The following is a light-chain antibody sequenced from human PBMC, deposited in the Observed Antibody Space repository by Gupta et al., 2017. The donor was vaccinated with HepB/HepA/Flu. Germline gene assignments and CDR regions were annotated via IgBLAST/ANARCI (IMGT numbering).Light chain of an antibody. CDR1: SNNVGNQG. J-gene: IGLJ3*02. CDR2: KNN. Sequence: QAGLTQPPSVSAGLGQTATPTCTGNSNNVGNQGAAWLQQHQGPPPKLLSYKNNNRPSGISERFSASRSGNTASLTITGLQPEDEADYYCSAWDNSLNARVFGGGTKLTVL. V-gene: IGLV10-54*04. CDR3: SAWDNSLNARV.